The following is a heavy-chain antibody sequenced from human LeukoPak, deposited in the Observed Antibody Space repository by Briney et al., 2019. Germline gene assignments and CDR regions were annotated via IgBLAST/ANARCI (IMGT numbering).Heavy chain of an antibody. D-gene: IGHD2-2*01. CDR3: ARYRVPAAMQDYYYYGMDV. Sequence: GGSLRLSCAASGFTVNSNYMSWVRQAPGKGLEWVSYISSSGSTIYYADSVKGRFTISRDNAKDSLYLQMNSLRAEDTAVYYCARYRVPAAMQDYYYYGMDVWGKGTTVTVSS. J-gene: IGHJ6*04. V-gene: IGHV3-11*04. CDR2: ISSSGSTI. CDR1: GFTVNSNY.